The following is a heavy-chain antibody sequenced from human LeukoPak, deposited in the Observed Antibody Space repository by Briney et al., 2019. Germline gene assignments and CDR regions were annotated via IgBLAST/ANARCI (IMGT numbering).Heavy chain of an antibody. CDR1: GYTFTSYY. CDR2: INPSGGST. J-gene: IGHJ5*02. Sequence: AASVKVSCKASGYTFTSYYMHWVRQAPGQGLGWMGIINPSGGSTSYAQKFQGRVTMTRDMSTSTVYMELSSLRSEDTAVYYCARDREEVAVAGTSYNWFDPWGQGTLVTVSS. D-gene: IGHD6-19*01. V-gene: IGHV1-46*01. CDR3: ARDREEVAVAGTSYNWFDP.